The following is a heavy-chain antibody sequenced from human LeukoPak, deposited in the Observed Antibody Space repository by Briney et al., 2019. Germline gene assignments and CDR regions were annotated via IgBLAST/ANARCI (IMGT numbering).Heavy chain of an antibody. V-gene: IGHV6-1*01. CDR2: TYYRSKWYN. D-gene: IGHD6-19*01. Sequence: SQTLSLTCAISGDSVSSNSAAWNWIRQSPSRGLEWLGRTYYRSKWYNDYAVSVKSRITINPDTSKNQFSLQLISVTPEDTAVYYCARLFAPSDSGWYYYYYGMDVWGQGTTVTVSS. CDR3: ARLFAPSDSGWYYYYYGMDV. CDR1: GDSVSSNSAA. J-gene: IGHJ6*01.